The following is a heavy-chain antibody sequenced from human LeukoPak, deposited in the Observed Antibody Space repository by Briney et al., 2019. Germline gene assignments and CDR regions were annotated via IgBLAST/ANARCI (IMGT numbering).Heavy chain of an antibody. CDR1: GYTFTTYG. J-gene: IGHJ3*02. D-gene: IGHD6-6*01. CDR3: ARDRNSGSSLDI. CDR2: IYPYSGDT. Sequence: ASVKVSCKASGYTFTTYGISWVRQAPGQGLEWMGWIYPYSGDTNYAQNFQGRVTMTRDTSISTAYMELSSLKSDDTAVYYCARDRNSGSSLDIWGQGTMLTVSS. V-gene: IGHV1-2*02.